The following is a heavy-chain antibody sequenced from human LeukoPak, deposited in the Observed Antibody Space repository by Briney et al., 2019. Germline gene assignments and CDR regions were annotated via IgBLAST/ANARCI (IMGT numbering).Heavy chain of an antibody. V-gene: IGHV4-59*08. J-gene: IGHJ4*02. Sequence: SETLSLTCTVSGGSISSYYWSWIRQPPGKGLERIGYIYYSGSTNYNPSLKSRVTISVDTSKNQFSLRLSSVTAADTAVYYCARHLSSGWSDYWGQGTLVTVSS. CDR3: ARHLSSGWSDY. D-gene: IGHD6-19*01. CDR1: GGSISSYY. CDR2: IYYSGST.